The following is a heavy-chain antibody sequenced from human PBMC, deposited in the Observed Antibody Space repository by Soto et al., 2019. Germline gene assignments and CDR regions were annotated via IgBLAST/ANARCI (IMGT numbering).Heavy chain of an antibody. V-gene: IGHV1-18*04. J-gene: IGHJ4*02. D-gene: IGHD3-3*01. Sequence: QVQLVQSGAEVKKPGASVTVSCKASGYTFSRHGISWVRQAPGQGLEWMAWSGNTNYAQKFQGRLTLTTNPSTRTAYMELRSLRSDDTALAYCARGADDFSSGYYYEYWGQGTLVTV. CDR1: GYTFSRHG. CDR3: ARGADDFSSGYYYEY. CDR2: SGNT.